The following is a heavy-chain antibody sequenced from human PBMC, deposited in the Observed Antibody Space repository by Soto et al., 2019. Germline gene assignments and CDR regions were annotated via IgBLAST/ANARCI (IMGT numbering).Heavy chain of an antibody. CDR1: GYSISSGYY. J-gene: IGHJ4*02. Sequence: SETLSLTCAVSGYSISSGYYWGWIRQPPGKGLEWLGTTYYGASSYYNPSLRSRITILLDASTNQLSLKLSSVTAADTAVYFCVRVAGSASWYETDSWGQGILVTVS. CDR2: TYYGASS. V-gene: IGHV4-38-2*01. D-gene: IGHD6-13*01. CDR3: VRVAGSASWYETDS.